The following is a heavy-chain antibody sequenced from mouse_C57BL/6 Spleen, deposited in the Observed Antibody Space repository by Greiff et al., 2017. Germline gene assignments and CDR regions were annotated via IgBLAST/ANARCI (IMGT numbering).Heavy chain of an antibody. V-gene: IGHV1-15*01. CDR2: IDPETGGS. J-gene: IGHJ2*01. Sequence: VQLQQSGAELVRPGASVTLSCKASGYTFTDYEMHWVKQTPVHGLEWIGAIDPETGGSAYNQKFKGKAILTADKSSSTAYMELRSLTSEDSAVYYCTREGYGNYFDYWGQGTTLTVSS. D-gene: IGHD2-1*01. CDR1: GYTFTDYE. CDR3: TREGYGNYFDY.